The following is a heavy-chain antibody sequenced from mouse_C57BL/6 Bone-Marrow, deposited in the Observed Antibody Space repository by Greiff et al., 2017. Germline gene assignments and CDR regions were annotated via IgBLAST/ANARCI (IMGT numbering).Heavy chain of an antibody. D-gene: IGHD2-5*01. V-gene: IGHV1-55*01. CDR3: ARPYYSNYWYFDV. CDR2: IYPGSGST. Sequence: QVQLKQPGAELVKPGASVKMSCKASGYTFTSYWITWVKQRPGQGLEWIGDIYPGSGSTNYNEKFKSKATLTVDTASSTAYMQLSSLTSEDSAVYYCARPYYSNYWYFDVWGTGTTVTVSS. J-gene: IGHJ1*03. CDR1: GYTFTSYW.